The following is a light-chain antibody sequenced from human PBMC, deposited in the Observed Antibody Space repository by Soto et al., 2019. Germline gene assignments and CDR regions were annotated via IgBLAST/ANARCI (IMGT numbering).Light chain of an antibody. Sequence: QSVLTQPASVSGSPGQSITISCTGTSSDVGGYNYVSWYQQHPGKAQKLMNYDVSNRPSGVSNSFSGSKSGSTASLTISGLQAEDEADYYCSSYTSSSTYVFGTGTKVTVL. CDR1: SSDVGGYNY. CDR3: SSYTSSSTYV. J-gene: IGLJ1*01. CDR2: DVS. V-gene: IGLV2-14*01.